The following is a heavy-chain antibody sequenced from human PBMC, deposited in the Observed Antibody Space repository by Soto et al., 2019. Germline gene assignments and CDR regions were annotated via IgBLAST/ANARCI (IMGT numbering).Heavy chain of an antibody. CDR2: IIPTFGTP. D-gene: IGHD1-26*01. J-gene: IGHJ4*02. CDR3: ASERSAQYFDF. CDR1: GGTFSSHG. V-gene: IGHV1-69*06. Sequence: QVQLVQSGTVVQRRGSSVKVSCQASGGTFSSHGMAWVRQVPGQGLEWMGGIIPTFGTPTYAPKFQGRVTITADKSTNTAYMELSSLRSEDTGVYYCASERSAQYFDFWGQGTLITVSS.